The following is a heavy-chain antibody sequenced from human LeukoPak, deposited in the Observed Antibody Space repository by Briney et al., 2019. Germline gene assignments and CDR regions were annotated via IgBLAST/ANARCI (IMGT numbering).Heavy chain of an antibody. V-gene: IGHV4-39*01. D-gene: IGHD4-17*01. CDR3: ARHFFGDYVFAY. CDR1: GDSISSSDYY. CDR2: FYYSGNT. Sequence: SETLSLTCTVSGDSISSSDYYWGWIRQPPGKGLEWIGSFYYSGNTYYNPSLKSRVTISVDPSKNQPSLKLSSVSAADTAVYYCARHFFGDYVFAYWGQGTLVTVS. J-gene: IGHJ4*02.